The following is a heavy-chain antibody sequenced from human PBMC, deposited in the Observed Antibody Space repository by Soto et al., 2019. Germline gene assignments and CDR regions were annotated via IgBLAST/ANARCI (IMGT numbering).Heavy chain of an antibody. J-gene: IGHJ6*03. CDR3: ARQQYCGSSTCYDSLYYQYMDV. V-gene: IGHV4-30-4*01. CDR1: GGSISSGDYY. Sequence: SETLSLTCTVSGGSISSGDYYWSWIRQPPGKGLEWIGCIYYSGATYYNPSLRSRVTLSVDTTNNQFSLRLSSVTAADTAVYFCARQQYCGSSTCYDSLYYQYMDVWGKGTMVTVS. CDR2: IYYSGAT. D-gene: IGHD2-2*01.